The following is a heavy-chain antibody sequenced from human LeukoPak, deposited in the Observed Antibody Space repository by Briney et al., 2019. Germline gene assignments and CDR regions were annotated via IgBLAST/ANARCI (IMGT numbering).Heavy chain of an antibody. CDR1: GGSISSFY. V-gene: IGHV4-59*08. CDR2: IYYSGST. Sequence: SETLSLTCTVSGGSISSFYWNWIRQPPGKGLEGIGYIYYSGSTNYNPSLKSRVTMSLDTSKNQFSLKVNSVTAADTAVYSCARGYCSGGNCYYDNWGQGTLVTVSS. CDR3: ARGYCSGGNCYYDN. D-gene: IGHD2-15*01. J-gene: IGHJ4*02.